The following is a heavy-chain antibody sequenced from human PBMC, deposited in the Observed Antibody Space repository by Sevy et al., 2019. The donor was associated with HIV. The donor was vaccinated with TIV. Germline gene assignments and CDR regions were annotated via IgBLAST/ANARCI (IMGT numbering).Heavy chain of an antibody. CDR2: ISYDGSNK. V-gene: IGHV3-30-3*01. Sequence: GGSLRLSCAASGFTFSSYAMHWVRQAPGKGLEWVAVISYDGSNKYYADSVKGRFTISRDNSKNTLYLQMNSLRAEDTAGYYCARDGGGYTAMGPVDYWGQGTLVTVSS. J-gene: IGHJ4*02. D-gene: IGHD5-18*01. CDR1: GFTFSSYA. CDR3: ARDGGGYTAMGPVDY.